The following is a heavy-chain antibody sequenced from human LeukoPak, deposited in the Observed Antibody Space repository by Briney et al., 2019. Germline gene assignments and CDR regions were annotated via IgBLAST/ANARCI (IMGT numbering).Heavy chain of an antibody. Sequence: GGPLSPSCAAAGSTFSGDALSWFRRPPGRGVEGVSAFIGSGGSTYYADSVKGRFTISRDNSKNTLYLQMNNLRAEDTAVYYCARDHICSSTSCYTGVGFDYWGQGTLLTVSS. CDR1: GSTFSGDA. V-gene: IGHV3-23*01. CDR2: FIGSGGST. J-gene: IGHJ4*02. D-gene: IGHD2-2*02. CDR3: ARDHICSSTSCYTGVGFDY.